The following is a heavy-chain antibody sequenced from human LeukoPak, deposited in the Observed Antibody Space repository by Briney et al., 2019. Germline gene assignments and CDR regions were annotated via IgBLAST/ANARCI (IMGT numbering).Heavy chain of an antibody. J-gene: IGHJ6*02. CDR1: GGSISSYY. CDR2: IYYSGST. Sequence: PSETLSLTCTASGGSISSYYWSWIRQPPGKGLEWIGYIYYSGSTNYNPSLKSRVTISVDTSKNQFSLKLSSVTAADTAVYYCAREGYYDFWSGYYTSDYYYYGMDVWGQGTTVTVSS. V-gene: IGHV4-59*01. CDR3: AREGYYDFWSGYYTSDYYYYGMDV. D-gene: IGHD3-3*01.